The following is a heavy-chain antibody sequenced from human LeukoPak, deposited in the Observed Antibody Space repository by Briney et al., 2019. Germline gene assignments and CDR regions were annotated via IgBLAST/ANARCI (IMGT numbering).Heavy chain of an antibody. CDR3: ARNIWFGESADAFDI. CDR1: GYTFTGYY. J-gene: IGHJ3*02. D-gene: IGHD3-10*01. CDR2: IYPKSGGT. Sequence: ASVKVSCKASGYTFTGYYMHWVRQAPGQGLEWMGWIYPKSGGTNYAQKFQGRVTMTRDTSISTAYMELSRLRSDDTALYYCARNIWFGESADAFDIWGQGTLVTVFS. V-gene: IGHV1-2*02.